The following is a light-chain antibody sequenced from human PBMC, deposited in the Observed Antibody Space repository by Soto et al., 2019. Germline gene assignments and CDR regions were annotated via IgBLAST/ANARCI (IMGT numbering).Light chain of an antibody. CDR1: SGDVGSYNS. J-gene: IGLJ3*02. Sequence: QSVLTQPASVSGSLGQSISISCTGTSGDVGSYNSVSWYQQHPGKVPKLILCEVTNRPSGVSNRFSGSKSGNTASLTISGLQTEDEADYYCSSYTSSSTWVFGGGTKLTVL. CDR3: SSYTSSSTWV. V-gene: IGLV2-14*03. CDR2: EVT.